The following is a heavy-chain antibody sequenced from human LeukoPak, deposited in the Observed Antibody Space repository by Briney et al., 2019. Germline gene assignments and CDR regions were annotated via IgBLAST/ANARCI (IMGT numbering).Heavy chain of an antibody. CDR2: ISSSSSYI. D-gene: IGHD5-24*01. V-gene: IGHV3-21*01. CDR3: ARGKDGYNLY. CDR1: GFTFSSYS. J-gene: IGHJ4*02. Sequence: PGGYLRLSCAASGFTFSSYSVNWVRQAPGKGLEWVSSISSSSSYIYYADSVKGRFTISRDNAKNSLYLQMNSLRAEDTAVYYCARGKDGYNLYWGQGTLVTVSS.